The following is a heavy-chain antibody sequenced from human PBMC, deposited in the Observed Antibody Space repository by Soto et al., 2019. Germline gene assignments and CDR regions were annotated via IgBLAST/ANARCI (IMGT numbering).Heavy chain of an antibody. CDR1: GYTFTSYD. V-gene: IGHV1-8*01. Sequence: ASVKVSCKASGYTFTSYDINWVRQATGQGLEWMGWMNPNSGNTGYAQKFQGRVTMTRNTSIRTAYMELSSLRSEDTAVYYCARGLGDEGPIRHQLRWFGERPSYYYYYMDVWGKGTTVTVSS. CDR2: MNPNSGNT. J-gene: IGHJ6*03. CDR3: ARGLGDEGPIRHQLRWFGERPSYYYYYMDV. D-gene: IGHD3-10*01.